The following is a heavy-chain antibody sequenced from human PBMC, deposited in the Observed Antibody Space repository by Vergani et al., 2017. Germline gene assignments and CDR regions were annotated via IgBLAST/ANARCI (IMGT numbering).Heavy chain of an antibody. Sequence: QVKLQESGPGLLKPSQTLSLTCTVSGESIRSGSHYWSWIRQPAGKGPEWIGHIHTGGSTDLNPSFKSRVSISVDTSKSQFSLKLSSVTAADTAVYYCARLRIQLWYFDLWGRGTLVTVSS. CDR1: GESIRSGSHY. D-gene: IGHD5-18*01. V-gene: IGHV4-61*02. J-gene: IGHJ2*01. CDR3: ARLRIQLWYFDL. CDR2: IHTGGST.